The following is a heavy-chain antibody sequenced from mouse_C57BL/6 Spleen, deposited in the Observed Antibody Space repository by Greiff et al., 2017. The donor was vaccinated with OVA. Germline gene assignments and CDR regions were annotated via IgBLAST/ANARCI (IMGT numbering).Heavy chain of an antibody. Sequence: EVQRVESGGGLVQSGRSLRLSCATSGFTFSDFYMEWVRQAPGKGLEWIAASRNKANDYTTEYSASVKGRFIVSRDTSQSILYLQMNALRAEDTAIYYCARKGGSYYFDYWGQGTTLTVSS. CDR2: SRNKANDYTT. V-gene: IGHV7-1*01. CDR1: GFTFSDFY. CDR3: ARKGGSYYFDY. J-gene: IGHJ2*01.